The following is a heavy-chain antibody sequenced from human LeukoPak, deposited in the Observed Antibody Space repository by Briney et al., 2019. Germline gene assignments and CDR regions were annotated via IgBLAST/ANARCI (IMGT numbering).Heavy chain of an antibody. V-gene: IGHV3-23*01. Sequence: GGSLRLSCAASGFTFSSYWMSWVRQAPGKGLEWVSGISGSGYYTYYADSVKGRFTISRDNSKNTLYIQMNSLRAEDTAVYYCAKDGSWGDYYFYFYMDVWGKGTTVTVSS. D-gene: IGHD3-16*01. CDR1: GFTFSSYW. J-gene: IGHJ6*03. CDR2: ISGSGYYT. CDR3: AKDGSWGDYYFYFYMDV.